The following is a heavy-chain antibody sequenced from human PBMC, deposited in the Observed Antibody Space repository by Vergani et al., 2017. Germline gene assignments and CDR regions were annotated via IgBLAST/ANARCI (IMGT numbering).Heavy chain of an antibody. CDR2: IYYSGTT. Sequence: QVQLQESGPGLVKPSQTLSLTCTVSRGSIRSNAYYWSWIRQHPGKGLEWIGHIYYSGTTYFNPSLKSRVTISLDTSKTQFSLRLTSVTAADTAVYYCAGVRGGEVADYYMDVWGRGTTVTVSS. V-gene: IGHV4-31*03. CDR3: AGVRGGEVADYYMDV. CDR1: RGSIRSNAYY. J-gene: IGHJ6*03. D-gene: IGHD6-19*01.